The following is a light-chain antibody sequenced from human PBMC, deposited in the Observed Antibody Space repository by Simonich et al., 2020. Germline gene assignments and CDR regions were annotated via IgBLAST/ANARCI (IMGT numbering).Light chain of an antibody. CDR2: DVS. CDR1: SSDVGGYNY. Sequence: QSALTQPASVSGSPGQSITISCPGTSSDVGGYNYVSWYQQHPGKAPQLMIYDVSNRPSGVSNRFSGSKSGNTASLTISGLQAEDEADYYCSSYTSSSTWVFGGGTNLTVL. CDR3: SSYTSSSTWV. V-gene: IGLV2-14*03. J-gene: IGLJ3*02.